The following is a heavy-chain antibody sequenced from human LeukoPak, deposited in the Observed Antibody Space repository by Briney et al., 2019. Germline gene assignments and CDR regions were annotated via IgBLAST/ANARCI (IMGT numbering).Heavy chain of an antibody. D-gene: IGHD4-11*01. CDR2: ISSSSSYT. CDR3: ARAPHYSNYGPYYYGMDV. Sequence: PGGSLRLSCAASGFTFSSYSMNWVRQAPGKGLEWVSSISSSSSYTNYADSVKGRFTISRDNAKNSLYLQMNSLRAEDTAVYYCARAPHYSNYGPYYYGMDVWGQGTTVTVSS. J-gene: IGHJ6*02. CDR1: GFTFSSYS. V-gene: IGHV3-21*01.